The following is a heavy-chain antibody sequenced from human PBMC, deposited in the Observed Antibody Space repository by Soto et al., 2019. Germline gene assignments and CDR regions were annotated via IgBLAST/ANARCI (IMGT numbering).Heavy chain of an antibody. Sequence: ASVKVSCKASGYTFTGYYMHWVRQAPGQGLEWMGWINPNSGGTNYAQKFQGWVTMTRDTSISTAYMELSRLRSDDTAVYYCARAARRHYYGSGSYYNDPNYYYYYMDVWGKGTTVTVSS. CDR2: INPNSGGT. D-gene: IGHD3-10*01. CDR3: ARAARRHYYGSGSYYNDPNYYYYYMDV. V-gene: IGHV1-2*04. CDR1: GYTFTGYY. J-gene: IGHJ6*03.